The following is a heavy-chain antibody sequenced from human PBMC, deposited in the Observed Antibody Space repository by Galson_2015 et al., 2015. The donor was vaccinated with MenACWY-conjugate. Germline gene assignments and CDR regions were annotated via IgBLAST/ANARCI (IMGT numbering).Heavy chain of an antibody. CDR2: ISKSGSPI. CDR3: ARVGTWIHQYFYYIDV. V-gene: IGHV3-48*03. CDR1: GFTFTGYE. D-gene: IGHD5-18*01. J-gene: IGHJ6*03. Sequence: SLRLSCAASGFTFTGYEFNWVRQAPGTGLEWLSYISKSGSPIYYADSANGRLTNSRDNIKKTPFLEMNSLRAGDTGVYYWARVGTWIHQYFYYIDVWGKGTTVTFSS.